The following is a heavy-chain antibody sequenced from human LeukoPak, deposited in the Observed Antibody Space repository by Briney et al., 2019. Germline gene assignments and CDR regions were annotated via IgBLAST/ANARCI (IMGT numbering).Heavy chain of an antibody. Sequence: GGSLNPSLQASGLTFISYGMGWVGKTPGKGLEGWPNIKQDGSEKYYVDSVKGRFTISRDNAKSSLYLQMNSLRAEDTAVYYCASQNDYGGNCFFEYWGQGTLVTVSS. CDR2: IKQDGSEK. CDR3: ASQNDYGGNCFFEY. CDR1: GLTFISYG. J-gene: IGHJ4*02. V-gene: IGHV3-7*01. D-gene: IGHD4-23*01.